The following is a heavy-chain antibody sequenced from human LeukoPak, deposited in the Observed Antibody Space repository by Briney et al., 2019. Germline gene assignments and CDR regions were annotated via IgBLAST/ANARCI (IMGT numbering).Heavy chain of an antibody. J-gene: IGHJ5*02. Sequence: GGSLRHSCAASGFSFGSYAMGWTRQAPGQGLEWVSAISGSGSHANYAESVKGRFTISRDNSKNTLYLQMHSLIAADTAVYYCGSGPVGTTVPWGQGTLVTVSS. D-gene: IGHD1-1*01. CDR2: ISGSGSHA. V-gene: IGHV3-23*01. CDR1: GFSFGSYA. CDR3: GSGPVGTTVP.